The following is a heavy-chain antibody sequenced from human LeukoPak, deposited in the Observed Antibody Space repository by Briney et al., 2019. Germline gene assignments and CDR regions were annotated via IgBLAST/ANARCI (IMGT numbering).Heavy chain of an antibody. Sequence: ASVKISCKTSGYTFTPYHIHWVRRAPGQGLEWMGLINSGSLVTYYAQKFQGRFTMASDTSTTTVYMELSSLTSEDTAVYYCAREVGDTDYWGQGTLLTVSS. CDR1: GYTFTPYH. CDR2: INSGSLVT. D-gene: IGHD1-26*01. V-gene: IGHV1-46*01. CDR3: AREVGDTDY. J-gene: IGHJ4*02.